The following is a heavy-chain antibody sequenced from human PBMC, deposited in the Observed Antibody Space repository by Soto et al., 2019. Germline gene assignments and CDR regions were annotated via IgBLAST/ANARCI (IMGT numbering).Heavy chain of an antibody. V-gene: IGHV4-34*01. Sequence: SETLSLTCTVYGGSFSSFYWSWIRQSPGKGLEWIGEIHHSGTTNYNPSLKSRVTISVDTSKNQFSLKLSSVTAADTAVYYVARGVTDYYDSSGPYCFDYWGQGTLVTVSS. CDR1: GGSFSSFY. CDR3: ARGVTDYYDSSGPYCFDY. CDR2: IHHSGTT. D-gene: IGHD3-22*01. J-gene: IGHJ4*02.